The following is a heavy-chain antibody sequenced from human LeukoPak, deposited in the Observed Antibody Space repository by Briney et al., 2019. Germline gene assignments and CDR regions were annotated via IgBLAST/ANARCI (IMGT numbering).Heavy chain of an antibody. CDR3: ARAAIFGVVPWAFDI. J-gene: IGHJ3*02. D-gene: IGHD3-3*01. CDR2: IYTSGST. CDR1: GGSISSYY. V-gene: IGHV4-4*07. Sequence: SETLSLTCTVSGGSISSYYWSRIRQPAGKGLEWIGRIYTSGSTNYNPSLKSRVTMSVDTSKNQFSLKLSSVTAADTAVYYCARAAIFGVVPWAFDIWGQGTMVTVSS.